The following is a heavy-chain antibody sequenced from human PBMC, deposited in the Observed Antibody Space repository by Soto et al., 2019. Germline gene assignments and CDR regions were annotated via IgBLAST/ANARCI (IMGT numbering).Heavy chain of an antibody. V-gene: IGHV1-46*01. CDR3: ARDHEGEGRFLEWLSLYYYGMDV. D-gene: IGHD3-3*01. CDR2: INPSGGST. J-gene: IGHJ6*02. Sequence: ASVKVSCKASGYTFTSYYMHWVRQAPGQGLEWMGIINPSGGSTSYAQKFQGRVTMTRDTSTSTVYMELSSLRSEDTAVYYCARDHEGEGRFLEWLSLYYYGMDVWGQGTTVTVSS. CDR1: GYTFTSYY.